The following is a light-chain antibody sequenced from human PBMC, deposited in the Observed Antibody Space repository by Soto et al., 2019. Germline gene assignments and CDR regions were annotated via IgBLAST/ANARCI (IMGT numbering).Light chain of an antibody. CDR2: GAS. CDR1: QSVSRGY. J-gene: IGKJ1*01. V-gene: IGKV3-20*01. CDR3: QQHNSYPWT. Sequence: EIVFTNSARTLSLSPGERATLSCRASQSVSRGYLAWYQQRPGQAPRLLIYGASSRAAGIPDRFSGSGYGTDFTLTISRLEPEDFATYYCQQHNSYPWTFGQGTKVAIK.